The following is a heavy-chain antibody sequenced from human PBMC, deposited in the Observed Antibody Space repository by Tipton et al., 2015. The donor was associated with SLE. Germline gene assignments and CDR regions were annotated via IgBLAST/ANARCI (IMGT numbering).Heavy chain of an antibody. D-gene: IGHD3-16*02. CDR1: GGSISSGSYY. V-gene: IGHV4-61*02. J-gene: IGHJ6*03. CDR3: ASVSLPGYYMDV. Sequence: TLSLTCTVSGGSISSGSYYWSWIRQPAGKGLEWIGRIYTSGSTNYNPSLKSRVTISVDTSKNQFSLKLSSVTAADTAVYYCASVSLPGYYMDVWGKGTTVTVSS. CDR2: IYTSGST.